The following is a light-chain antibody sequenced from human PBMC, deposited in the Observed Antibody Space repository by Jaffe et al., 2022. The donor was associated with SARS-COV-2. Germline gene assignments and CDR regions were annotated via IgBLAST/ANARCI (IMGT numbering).Light chain of an antibody. CDR3: SAWDTRVSAAL. CDR2: RKN. Sequence: QAGLTQPPSVSKALGQTATITCTGNSSNIGNQGAAWLQQHQGHPPKLLSDRKNNRPSGISERLSASRSGNTASLTITGLQPEDEADYYCSAWDTRVSAALFGGGTKLTVL. CDR1: SSNIGNQG. V-gene: IGLV10-54*01. J-gene: IGLJ2*01.